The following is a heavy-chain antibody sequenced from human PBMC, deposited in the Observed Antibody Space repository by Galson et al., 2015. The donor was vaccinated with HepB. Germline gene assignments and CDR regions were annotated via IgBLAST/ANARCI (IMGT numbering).Heavy chain of an antibody. CDR1: GGTFSSYA. Sequence: SVKVSCKASGGTFSSYAISWVRQATGQGLEWMGWMNPNSGNTGYAQKFQGRVTMTRNTSISTAYMELSSLRSEDTAVYYCASPDFYGDYSYWGQGTLVTVSS. V-gene: IGHV1-8*02. D-gene: IGHD4-17*01. CDR3: ASPDFYGDYSY. CDR2: MNPNSGNT. J-gene: IGHJ4*02.